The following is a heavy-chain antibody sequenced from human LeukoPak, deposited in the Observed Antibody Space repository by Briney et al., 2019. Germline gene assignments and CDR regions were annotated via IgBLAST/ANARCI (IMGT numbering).Heavy chain of an antibody. CDR3: ARGYYGDDY. V-gene: IGHV4-59*12. CDR1: GGSISSYY. CDR2: MYYSGST. Sequence: PSETLSLTCTVSGGSISSYYWSWIRQPPGKGLEWIGYMYYSGSTNYNPSLKSRVTISVDTSKNQFSLKLSSVTAADTAVYYCARGYYGDDYWGQGTLVTVSS. J-gene: IGHJ4*02. D-gene: IGHD4-17*01.